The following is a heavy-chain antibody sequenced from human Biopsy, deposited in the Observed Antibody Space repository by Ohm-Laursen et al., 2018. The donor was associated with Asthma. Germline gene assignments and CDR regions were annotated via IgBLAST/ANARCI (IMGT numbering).Heavy chain of an antibody. Sequence: SVKVSCKASGDPFSNYAISWVRQAPGQGLEWMGGLIPVLGTPDHAQMFEGRVTITADESTSTAYMELSGLSSEDTAVYYCARGYSGSDRIVYYYSGLEVWGQGTTVTVSS. V-gene: IGHV1-69*13. CDR3: ARGYSGSDRIVYYYSGLEV. J-gene: IGHJ6*02. CDR2: LIPVLGTP. CDR1: GDPFSNYA. D-gene: IGHD5-12*01.